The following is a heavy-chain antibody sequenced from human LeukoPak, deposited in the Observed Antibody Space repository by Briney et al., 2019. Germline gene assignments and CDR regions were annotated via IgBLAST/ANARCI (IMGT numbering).Heavy chain of an antibody. CDR3: TKRVKYGGTWDHFAD. CDR1: GFTFDNYR. CDR2: VNADGGNT. Sequence: GGSLRLSCAASGFTFDNYRMSWVRPAPGKGREWVSPVNADGGNTYYADSVKGRFTISRDNSKSTLILQMNSLRVEDTALYYCTKRVKYGGTWDHFADWGQGTLVTVSS. D-gene: IGHD1-26*01. V-gene: IGHV3-23*01. J-gene: IGHJ4*02.